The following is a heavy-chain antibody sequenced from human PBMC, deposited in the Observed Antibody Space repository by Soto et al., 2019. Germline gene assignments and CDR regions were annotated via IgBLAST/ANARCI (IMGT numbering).Heavy chain of an antibody. CDR1: GFTFDDYA. V-gene: IGHV3-9*01. CDR2: ISWNSGSI. CDR3: AKVKHDYGDYGGPEYYFDY. D-gene: IGHD4-17*01. J-gene: IGHJ4*02. Sequence: EVQLVESGGGLVQPGRSLRLSCAASGFTFDDYAMHWVRQAPGKGLEWVSGISWNSGSIGYADSVKGRFTISRDNAKNSLYLQMNSLRAEDTALYYCAKVKHDYGDYGGPEYYFDYWGQGTLVTVSS.